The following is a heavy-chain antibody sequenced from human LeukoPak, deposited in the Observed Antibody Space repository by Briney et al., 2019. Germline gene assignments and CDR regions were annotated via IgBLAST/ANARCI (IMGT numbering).Heavy chain of an antibody. V-gene: IGHV4-59*11. Sequence: SETLSLTCTVSGGSISSHYWSWIRQPPGKGLEWIGYIYYSGSTNYNPSLKGRVTISVDTSKNQFSLKLSSVTAADTAVYYCASDEIYSYGSNAFDIWGQGTMVTVSS. D-gene: IGHD5-18*01. CDR1: GGSISSHY. J-gene: IGHJ3*02. CDR2: IYYSGST. CDR3: ASDEIYSYGSNAFDI.